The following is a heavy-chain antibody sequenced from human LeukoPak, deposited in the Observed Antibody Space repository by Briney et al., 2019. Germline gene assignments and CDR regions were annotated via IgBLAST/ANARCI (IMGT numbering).Heavy chain of an antibody. J-gene: IGHJ4*02. D-gene: IGHD6-25*01. Sequence: GASVKVSCKASGYTFTSYYMHWVRQAPGQGLEWMGGIIPIFGTANYAQKFQGRVTITADKSTSTAYMELSSLRSEDTAVYYCARDRPSLHKQRSGLDYWGQGTLVTVSS. CDR1: GYTFTSYY. CDR3: ARDRPSLHKQRSGLDY. V-gene: IGHV1-69*06. CDR2: IIPIFGTA.